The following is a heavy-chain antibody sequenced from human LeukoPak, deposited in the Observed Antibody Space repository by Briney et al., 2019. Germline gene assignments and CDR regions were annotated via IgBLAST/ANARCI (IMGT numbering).Heavy chain of an antibody. CDR2: IGVGGTT. V-gene: IGHV3-23*01. CDR3: AKAQGYYDC. J-gene: IGHJ4*02. D-gene: IGHD3-22*01. Sequence: PGGSLRLSCEASGFIFSNYGMNWVCQAPGKGLEWVSGIGVGGTTYYADSVKGRFTISRDTSKNTLYLQMNSLRAEDTAVYYCAKAQGYYDCWGQGTLVTVSS. CDR1: GFIFSNYG.